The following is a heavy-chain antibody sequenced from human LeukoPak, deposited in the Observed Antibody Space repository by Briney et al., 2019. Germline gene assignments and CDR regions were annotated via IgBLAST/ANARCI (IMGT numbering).Heavy chain of an antibody. CDR1: GGTFSSYA. CDR3: ARVKYSSGWYYFVY. D-gene: IGHD6-19*01. CDR2: IIPIFGTA. V-gene: IGHV1-69*05. Sequence: SVKVSCKASGGTFSSYATSWVRQAPGQGLGWMGRIIPIFGTANYAQKLQGRVTITTDESTSTAYMELSSLRSEDTAVYYCARVKYSSGWYYFVYWGQGALLSVSS. J-gene: IGHJ4*02.